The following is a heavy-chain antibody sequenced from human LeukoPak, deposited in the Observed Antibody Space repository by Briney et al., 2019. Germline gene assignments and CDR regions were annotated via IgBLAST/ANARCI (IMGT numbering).Heavy chain of an antibody. CDR1: DYTLIDYD. CDR2: ISGYNGNT. Sequence: ASVKVSCKASDYTLIDYDISWVRQAPGQGLEWMGWISGYNGNTIYAQKLQGRVTMTTDTSSTTAYMELRSLRSDDTAMYYCVRDESVFDIWGQGTMVTVSS. D-gene: IGHD5/OR15-5a*01. CDR3: VRDESVFDI. J-gene: IGHJ3*02. V-gene: IGHV1-18*01.